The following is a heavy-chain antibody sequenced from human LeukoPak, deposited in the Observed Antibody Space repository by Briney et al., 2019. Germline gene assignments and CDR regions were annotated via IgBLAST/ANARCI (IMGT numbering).Heavy chain of an antibody. CDR3: ARGRYYYDTPAASFDY. CDR1: GGSISSGGYS. J-gene: IGHJ4*02. Sequence: SQTLSLTCAVSGGSISSGGYSWSWIRQPPGKGLEWIGYIYHSGSTYYNPSLKSRVTISVDTSKNQFSLKLSSVTAADTAVYYCARGRYYYDTPAASFDYWGQGTLVTVSS. D-gene: IGHD3-22*01. V-gene: IGHV4-30-2*01. CDR2: IYHSGST.